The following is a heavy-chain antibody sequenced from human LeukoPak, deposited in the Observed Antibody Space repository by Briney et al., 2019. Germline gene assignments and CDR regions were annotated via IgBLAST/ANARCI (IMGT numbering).Heavy chain of an antibody. Sequence: PSETLSLTYTVSDGSISNYYWGWIRQPPGKGLEWIGSIYYSGSTYYNPSLKSRVTISVDTSKDQFSLKLSSVTAADTAVYYCAREGYSYGYGWFDPWGQGTLVTVSS. CDR1: DGSISNYY. D-gene: IGHD5-18*01. CDR3: AREGYSYGYGWFDP. V-gene: IGHV4-39*07. CDR2: IYYSGST. J-gene: IGHJ5*02.